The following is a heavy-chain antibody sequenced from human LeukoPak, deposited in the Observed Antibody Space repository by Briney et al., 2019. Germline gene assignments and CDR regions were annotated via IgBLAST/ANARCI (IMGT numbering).Heavy chain of an antibody. V-gene: IGHV3-19*01. J-gene: IGHJ5*02. D-gene: IGHD3-10*01. CDR1: GFTFSNSD. CDR3: AKDSGQWFGELCWFDP. CDR2: VSWNGSRT. Sequence: EPGGSLRLSCAASGFTFSNSDMNWVRQAPGKGLEWVSGVSWNGSRTHYADSVKGRFTISRDNSKNTLYLQMNSLRAEDTAVYYCAKDSGQWFGELCWFDPWGQGTLVTVSS.